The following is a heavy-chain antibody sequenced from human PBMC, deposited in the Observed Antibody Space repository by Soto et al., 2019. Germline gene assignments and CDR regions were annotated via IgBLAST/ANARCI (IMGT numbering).Heavy chain of an antibody. CDR1: VYTFTSYA. D-gene: IGHD2-15*01. V-gene: IGHV1-3*01. CDR3: ARDRPVVVLFVNHTEYYEIYMDA. CDR2: INAGNGNT. J-gene: IGHJ6*03. Sequence: ASVKVSCKASVYTFTSYAMHCVRQAPGQRLERMGWINAGNGNTEYSQKFQGRVTITRDTSASTAYMELSSLRSEDTAVYYCARDRPVVVLFVNHTEYYEIYMDAWR.